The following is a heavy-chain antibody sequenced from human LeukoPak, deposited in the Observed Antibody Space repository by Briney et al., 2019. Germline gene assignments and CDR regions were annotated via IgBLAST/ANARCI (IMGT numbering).Heavy chain of an antibody. CDR2: IIPIFGTA. CDR3: ARDAHPGRITMIVVGSNYYYGMDV. CDR1: GGTFSSYG. D-gene: IGHD3-22*01. V-gene: IGHV1-69*13. Sequence: GASVKVSCKASGGTFSSYGISWVRQAPGQGLEWMGGIIPIFGTANYAQKFQGRVTITADESTSTAYMELSSLRSEDTAVYYCARDAHPGRITMIVVGSNYYYGMDVWGQGTTVTVSS. J-gene: IGHJ6*02.